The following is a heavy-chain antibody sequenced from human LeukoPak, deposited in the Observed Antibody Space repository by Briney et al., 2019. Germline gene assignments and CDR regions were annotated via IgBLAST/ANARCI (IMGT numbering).Heavy chain of an antibody. D-gene: IGHD3-9*01. CDR3: AKAGAYYDILTGYYPPLYDYYGMDV. CDR2: VSGSGVNK. J-gene: IGHJ6*02. CDR1: GFTCSRFD. Sequence: GGSLRLSCAASGFTCSRFDMSWVRQAPGKGLEWVAGVSGSGVNKDYADSVKGRFTISRDNSKNTVYLQMNSLRADDTAVYYCAKAGAYYDILTGYYPPLYDYYGMDVWGQGTTVTVSS. V-gene: IGHV3-23*01.